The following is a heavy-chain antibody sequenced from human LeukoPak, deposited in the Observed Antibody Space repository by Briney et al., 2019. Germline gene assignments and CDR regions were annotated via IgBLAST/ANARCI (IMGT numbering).Heavy chain of an antibody. D-gene: IGHD3-16*01. J-gene: IGHJ4*02. CDR3: ARVKRGATFFSLFDY. CDR2: ISSSSSDI. Sequence: GGSLRLSCAASGFTFSSYSMNWVRQAPGKGLEWVSSISSSSSDIFYADSVKGRFTISRDNAKNSLYLQMNSLRAEDTAVYYCARVKRGATFFSLFDYWGQGTLVTVSS. CDR1: GFTFSSYS. V-gene: IGHV3-21*01.